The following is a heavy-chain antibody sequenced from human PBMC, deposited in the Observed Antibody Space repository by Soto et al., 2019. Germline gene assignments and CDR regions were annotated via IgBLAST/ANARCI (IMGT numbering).Heavy chain of an antibody. CDR1: GFTFSSYS. V-gene: IGHV3-48*01. J-gene: IGHJ3*02. CDR3: ARDASYYYDSSGYYQYPDAFDI. CDR2: ISSSSSTI. Sequence: PGGSLRLSCAASGFTFSSYSMNWVRQATGKGLEWVSYISSSSSTIYYADSVKGRFTISRDNAKNSLYLQMNSLRAEDTAVYYCARDASYYYDSSGYYQYPDAFDIWGQGTMVTVSS. D-gene: IGHD3-22*01.